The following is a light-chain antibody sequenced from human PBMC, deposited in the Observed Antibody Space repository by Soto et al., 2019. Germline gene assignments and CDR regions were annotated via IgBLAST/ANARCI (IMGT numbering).Light chain of an antibody. CDR2: DVT. J-gene: IGLJ3*02. CDR1: SSDVGRYEY. V-gene: IGLV2-11*01. CDR3: SSYAGSSWV. Sequence: QSALTQPRSVSGSPGQSVTISCTGTSSDVGRYEYVSWYQQHPGKAPKLIIYDVTERPAGVPYRFSGSKSGNAASLTVSGLQGEDEADYYCSSYAGSSWVFGGGTKLTVL.